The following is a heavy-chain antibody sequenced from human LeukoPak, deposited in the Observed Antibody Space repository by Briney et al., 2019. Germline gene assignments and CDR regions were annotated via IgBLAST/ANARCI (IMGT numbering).Heavy chain of an antibody. CDR2: ISYDGSNK. CDR3: AKDQWLLLNAPFDY. J-gene: IGHJ4*02. CDR1: GFTFSSYG. Sequence: GGSLRLSCAASGFTFSSYGMHWVRQAPGKGLEWVAVISYDGSNKYYADSVKGRFTISRDNSKNTLYLQMNSLRAEDTAVYYCAKDQWLLLNAPFDYWGQGTLVTVSS. V-gene: IGHV3-30*18. D-gene: IGHD3-22*01.